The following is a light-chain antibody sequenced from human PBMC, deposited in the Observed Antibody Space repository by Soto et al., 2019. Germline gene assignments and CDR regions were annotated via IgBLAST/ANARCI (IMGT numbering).Light chain of an antibody. V-gene: IGKV3-20*01. CDR2: GAS. Sequence: EIVLTQSPGTLSLSPGERATLSCRASQSVTNRYLAWYQQKPGQAPRLLIYGASSRATGIPDRFSGSGSGTDFTLTISRLEPEDFAVYYCQQYGTSLMYTFGQGTKLEIK. CDR1: QSVTNRY. CDR3: QQYGTSLMYT. J-gene: IGKJ2*01.